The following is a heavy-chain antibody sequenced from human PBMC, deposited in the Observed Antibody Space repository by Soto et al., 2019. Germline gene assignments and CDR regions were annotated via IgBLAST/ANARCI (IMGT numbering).Heavy chain of an antibody. CDR1: GGSISSYY. J-gene: IGHJ5*02. CDR3: ARHKNKRWFDP. V-gene: IGHV4-59*08. Sequence: TSETLSLTCTVSGGSISSYYWSLLRQPPGKGLEWIGYIYYSGSTNYNPSLKSRVTISVDTSKNQFSLKLSSVTAADTAVYYCARHKNKRWFDPWGQGTLVTVSS. CDR2: IYYSGST.